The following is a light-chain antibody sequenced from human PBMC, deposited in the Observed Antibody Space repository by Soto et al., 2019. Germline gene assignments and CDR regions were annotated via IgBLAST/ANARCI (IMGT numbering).Light chain of an antibody. CDR3: KSYAGSNTYV. V-gene: IGLV2-8*01. J-gene: IGLJ1*01. CDR2: EVV. CDR1: KNDIGVYDF. Sequence: QSVLTQPPSASGSPGQSVTISCTGTKNDIGVYDFVSWYQHHPGKAPRLIIYEVVQRPSGVPDRFSGSKSGNTASLTVSGLQAADEGDYFCKSYAGSNTYVFGSGTKPTVL.